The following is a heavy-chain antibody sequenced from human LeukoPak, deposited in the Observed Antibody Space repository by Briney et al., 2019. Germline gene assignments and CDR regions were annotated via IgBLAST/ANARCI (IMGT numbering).Heavy chain of an antibody. CDR2: VYYSGTT. CDR1: GGSISNYC. J-gene: IGHJ4*02. V-gene: IGHV4-59*01. CDR3: ARDRGLWFGELLDY. Sequence: SETLSLTCTVSGGSISNYCWSWIRQSPEKGLEWIGYVYYSGTTNYNPSLKSRVTISVDTSKNQFSLKLNSVTAADTAVYYCARDRGLWFGELLDYWGPGTLVTVSS. D-gene: IGHD3-10*01.